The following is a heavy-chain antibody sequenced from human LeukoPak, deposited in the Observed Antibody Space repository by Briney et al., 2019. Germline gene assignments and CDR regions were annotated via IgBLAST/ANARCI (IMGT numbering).Heavy chain of an antibody. CDR1: GGSFRGYY. J-gene: IGHJ4*02. CDR3: ARGRYGDYERYFDY. CDR2: INHSGST. V-gene: IGHV4-34*01. Sequence: SETLSLTCAVYGGSFRGYYWSWIRQPPGKGLEWIGEINHSGSTNYNPSLKSRVTISVATSKNQFSLKLSSVTAADTAVYSCARGRYGDYERYFDYWGQGTLVTVSS. D-gene: IGHD4-17*01.